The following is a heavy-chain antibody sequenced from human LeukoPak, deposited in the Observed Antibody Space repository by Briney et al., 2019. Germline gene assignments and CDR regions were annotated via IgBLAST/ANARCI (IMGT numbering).Heavy chain of an antibody. V-gene: IGHV3-23*01. CDR3: AKSYSSGWFTPGMDV. J-gene: IGHJ6*02. D-gene: IGHD6-19*01. Sequence: GRSLRLSCAASGFTFSSYAMSWVRQAPGKGLEWVSAISGSGGSTYYADSVKGRFTISRDNSKNTLYLQMNSLRAEDTAVYYCAKSYSSGWFTPGMDVWGQGTTVTVSS. CDR1: GFTFSSYA. CDR2: ISGSGGST.